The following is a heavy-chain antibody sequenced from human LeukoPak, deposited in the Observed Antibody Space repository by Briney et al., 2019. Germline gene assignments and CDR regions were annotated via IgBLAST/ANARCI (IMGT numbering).Heavy chain of an antibody. CDR1: GFTVSSNY. CDR2: ISYDGSNK. Sequence: GGSLRLSCAASGFTVSSNYMSWVRQAPGKGLEWVAVISYDGSNKYYADSVKGRFTISRDNSKNTLYLQMNSLRAEDTAVYYCAKGLAVAGLAIDYWGQGTLVTVSS. D-gene: IGHD6-19*01. CDR3: AKGLAVAGLAIDY. J-gene: IGHJ4*02. V-gene: IGHV3-30*18.